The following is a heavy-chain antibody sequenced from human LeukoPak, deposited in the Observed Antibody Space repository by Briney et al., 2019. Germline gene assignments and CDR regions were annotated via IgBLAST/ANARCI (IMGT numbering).Heavy chain of an antibody. D-gene: IGHD6-13*01. CDR3: ARDVYSSSWYSWFDP. J-gene: IGHJ5*02. CDR1: GFTFSSYE. Sequence: GGSLSLSCAASGFTFSSYEMNWVRQAPGKGLEWVSYISSSGSTIYYADSVKGRFTISRDNAKNSLYLQMNSLRAEDTAVYYCARDVYSSSWYSWFDPWGQGTLVTVSS. V-gene: IGHV3-48*03. CDR2: ISSSGSTI.